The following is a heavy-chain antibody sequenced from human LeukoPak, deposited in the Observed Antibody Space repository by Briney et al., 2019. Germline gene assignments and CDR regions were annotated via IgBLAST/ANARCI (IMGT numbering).Heavy chain of an antibody. CDR2: IGWNSGTI. V-gene: IGHV3-9*01. CDR1: GFTFDDYA. J-gene: IGHJ4*02. CDR3: ATDVFTMVRGVLEY. D-gene: IGHD3-10*01. Sequence: GRSLRLSCAASGFTFDDYAMHWVRQAPGKGLEWVSGIGWNSGTIGYADSVKGRFTISRENATNSPYLQLNSLRAEDTALYYCATDVFTMVRGVLEYWGQGTLVTVSS.